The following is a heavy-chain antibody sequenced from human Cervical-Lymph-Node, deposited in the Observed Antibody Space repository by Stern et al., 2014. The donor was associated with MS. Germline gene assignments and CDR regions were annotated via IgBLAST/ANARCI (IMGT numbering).Heavy chain of an antibody. J-gene: IGHJ3*02. D-gene: IGHD5-24*01. CDR2: IYPRDSET. V-gene: IGHV5-51*01. CDR3: ARHRTQSSERGQQFLVSLAAFNI. Sequence: EVQLVESAAEVKKPGDSLKISCKASGYRFTNYCIRWVRQTPGKGLEWMGKIYPRDSETRDSPTFQGQVTPPADKSTHHVHPTTSSLKASDTAMYYCARHRTQSSERGQQFLVSLAAFNIWGQGTMVTVSS. CDR1: GYRFTNYC.